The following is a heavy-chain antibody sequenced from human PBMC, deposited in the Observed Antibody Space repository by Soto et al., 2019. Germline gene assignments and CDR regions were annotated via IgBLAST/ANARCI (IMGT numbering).Heavy chain of an antibody. CDR2: IITIFGTA. Sequence: QVQLVQSGAEVKKPGSSVKVSCKASGGTFSSYAISWVRQAPGQGLEWMGGIITIFGTAHYAQKFQARITIAVDASTSTAYVELSSLRSEDTAVYYCARAGDYGDYRFDYWGQGTLVTVSS. J-gene: IGHJ4*02. CDR1: GGTFSSYA. D-gene: IGHD4-17*01. V-gene: IGHV1-69*12. CDR3: ARAGDYGDYRFDY.